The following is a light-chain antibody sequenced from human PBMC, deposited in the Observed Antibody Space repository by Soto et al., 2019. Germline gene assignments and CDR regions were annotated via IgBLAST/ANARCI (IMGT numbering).Light chain of an antibody. J-gene: IGLJ1*01. CDR1: SADVGGYDY. V-gene: IGLV2-14*03. CDR3: SSFTGSRTCV. CDR2: DVS. Sequence: QSALTQPASVSGSPGQSITISCTGTSADVGGYDYVSWYQQHPGKAPKLMIYDVSNRPSGISNRFSGSKSGNTASLTISGLQAEDEAEYYCSSFTGSRTCVFGTGTKLTVL.